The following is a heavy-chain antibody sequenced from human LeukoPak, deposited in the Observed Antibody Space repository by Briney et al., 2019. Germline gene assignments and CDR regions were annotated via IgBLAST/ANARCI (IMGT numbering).Heavy chain of an antibody. CDR2: ILHSGST. V-gene: IGHV4-30-2*01. J-gene: IGHJ4*02. CDR1: GVSITSDTYC. D-gene: IGHD3-3*01. CDR3: ARTRDFWSGYFDY. Sequence: SETLSLTCAVSGVSITSDTYCWSWIRQPPGKGLEWIGYILHSGSTYYNPSLKSRVTISIDTSKSQFSLKLSSVTAADTAVYYRARTRDFWSGYFDYWGQGTLVTVSS.